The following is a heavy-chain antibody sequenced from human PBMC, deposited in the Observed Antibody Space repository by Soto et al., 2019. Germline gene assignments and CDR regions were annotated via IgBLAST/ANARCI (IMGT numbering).Heavy chain of an antibody. Sequence: QVQLVQSGAEVKKPGSSVKVSCKASGCTFSTYPINWGRQAPGQGLEYMGWIIPKCRTTNYAQKFRGTVTITPDESTRTAYMELNNLRSVDTAVYYWARGASQSTGLYICFDPWGQGTLVNV. CDR2: IIPKCRTT. CDR3: ARGASQSTGLYICFDP. J-gene: IGHJ5*02. CDR1: GCTFSTYP. D-gene: IGHD6-19*01. V-gene: IGHV1-69*01.